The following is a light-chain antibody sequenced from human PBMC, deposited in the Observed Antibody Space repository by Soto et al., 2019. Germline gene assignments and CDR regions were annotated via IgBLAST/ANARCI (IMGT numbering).Light chain of an antibody. J-gene: IGKJ1*01. CDR2: VAS. V-gene: IGKV3-15*01. CDR3: QHYNHWPPWT. CDR1: QSVSSN. Sequence: EIVMTQSPATLSVSPGERATLSCRASQSVSSNLAWYQQKPGQAPRLLIYVASTRTTGVPARFSGSGSGTEFTLTISSLQSEDFAVYYCQHYNHWPPWTFGQGTKVDIK.